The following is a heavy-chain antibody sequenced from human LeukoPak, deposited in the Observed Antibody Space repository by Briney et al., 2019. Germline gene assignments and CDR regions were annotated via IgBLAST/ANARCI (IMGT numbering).Heavy chain of an antibody. CDR2: ISGGGGST. CDR3: AKKSSPLDY. CDR1: GFTFTSYS. V-gene: IGHV3-23*01. Sequence: GGSLRLSCAASGFTFTSYSMNWVRQAPGKGLEWVSTISGGGGSTYYADSVKGRFTISRDNSKNTLYLQMNSLRAEDTAVYYCAKKSSPLDYWGQGTLVTVSS. D-gene: IGHD6-19*01. J-gene: IGHJ4*02.